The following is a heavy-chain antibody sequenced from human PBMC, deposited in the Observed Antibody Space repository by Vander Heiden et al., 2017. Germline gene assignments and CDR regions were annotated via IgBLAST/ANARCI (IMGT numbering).Heavy chain of an antibody. V-gene: IGHV1-69*01. CDR2: ITPMFGTA. Sequence: QVQLVQSGAEVKKPGPPVKVSCKTYGDTFSRDAISWVRQARGQGLEWMGGITPMFGTANYAQKFQGRVTITADESTRTVYMEMRSLRSEDTAVYYCARGYDSGSYYYHYWGQGTLITVAS. CDR1: GDTFSRDA. CDR3: ARGYDSGSYYYHY. J-gene: IGHJ4*02. D-gene: IGHD3-10*01.